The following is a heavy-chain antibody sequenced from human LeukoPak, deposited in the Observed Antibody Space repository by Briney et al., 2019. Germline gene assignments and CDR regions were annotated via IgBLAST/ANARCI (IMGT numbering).Heavy chain of an antibody. D-gene: IGHD6-13*01. Sequence: GGSLRLSCAASGFTFSSYAMHWVRQAPGKGLGWVAVISYDGSNKYYADSVKGRFTISRDNSKNTLYLQMNSLRAEDTAVYYCARDTQPYSSSWLFDYWGQGTLVTVSS. CDR3: ARDTQPYSSSWLFDY. V-gene: IGHV3-30-3*01. CDR2: ISYDGSNK. J-gene: IGHJ4*02. CDR1: GFTFSSYA.